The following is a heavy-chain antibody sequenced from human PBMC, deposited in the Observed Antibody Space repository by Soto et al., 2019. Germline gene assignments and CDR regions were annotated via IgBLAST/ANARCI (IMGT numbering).Heavy chain of an antibody. CDR3: ARSPMTYYYDSSGYYYVARATYFDY. J-gene: IGHJ4*02. CDR1: GGSISSYY. D-gene: IGHD3-22*01. CDR2: IYTSGST. V-gene: IGHV4-4*07. Sequence: KTSETLSLTCTVSGGSISSYYWSWIRQPAGKGPEWIGRIYTSGSTNYNPSLKSRVTMSVDTSKNQFSLKLSSVTAADTAVYYCARSPMTYYYDSSGYYYVARATYFDYWGQGTLVTVSS.